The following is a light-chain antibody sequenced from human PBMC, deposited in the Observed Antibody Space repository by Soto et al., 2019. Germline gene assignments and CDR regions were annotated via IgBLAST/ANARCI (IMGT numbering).Light chain of an antibody. J-gene: IGKJ1*01. CDR3: HQRQSWPRT. CDR2: GAS. Sequence: EIVLTQSPGTLSLSPWERATLSCRASQSVSSSYLAWYQQKPGQAPRLLIYGASSRATGIPDRFSASGSGTDFTLTISDVQPEDFALYYCHQRQSWPRTFGQGTKVDIK. V-gene: IGKV3-20*01. CDR1: QSVSSSY.